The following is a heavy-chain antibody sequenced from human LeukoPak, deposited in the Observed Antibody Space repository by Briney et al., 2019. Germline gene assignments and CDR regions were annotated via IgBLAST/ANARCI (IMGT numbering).Heavy chain of an antibody. V-gene: IGHV4-59*01. J-gene: IGHJ4*02. Sequence: PSETLSLTCTVSGDSIDSYYWNWIRQPPGKGLEWIGYIYYRGNTNYNPSLKSRVTISVDTSKNQFSLKLSSVTAADTAVYYCARDERDWGQGTLVTVSS. CDR1: GDSIDSYY. CDR3: ARDERD. CDR2: IYYRGNT.